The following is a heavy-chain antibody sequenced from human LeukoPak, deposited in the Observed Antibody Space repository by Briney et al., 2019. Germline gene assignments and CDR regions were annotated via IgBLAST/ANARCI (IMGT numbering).Heavy chain of an antibody. CDR1: GFTVSSNY. CDR2: IKQDGSER. V-gene: IGHV3-7*01. J-gene: IGHJ6*03. Sequence: GGSLRLSCAASGFTVSSNYMSWVRQAPGKGLEWVANIKQDGSERYYVDSVKGRFTISRDNAKNSLYLQMNSLRAEDTAVYYCAREPSITIFGVVIYYMDVWGKGTTVTVSS. CDR3: AREPSITIFGVVIYYMDV. D-gene: IGHD3-3*01.